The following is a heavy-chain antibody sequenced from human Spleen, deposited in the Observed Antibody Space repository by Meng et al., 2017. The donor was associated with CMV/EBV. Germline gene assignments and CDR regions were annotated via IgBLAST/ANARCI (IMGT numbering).Heavy chain of an antibody. V-gene: IGHV3-21*06. CDR3: AKDVFKYDSSGYNY. J-gene: IGHJ4*02. Sequence: ASVFTFSDYTMTWVRQAPGKGLQWVSSITSSSSYRDYADSLKGRFTISRDNAKNSLYLQIKGLRAEDTAVYYCAKDVFKYDSSGYNYWGQGTLVTVSS. CDR1: VFTFSDYT. D-gene: IGHD3-22*01. CDR2: ITSSSSYR.